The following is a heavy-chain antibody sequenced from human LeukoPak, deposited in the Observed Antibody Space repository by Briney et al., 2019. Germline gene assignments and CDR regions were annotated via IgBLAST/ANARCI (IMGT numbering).Heavy chain of an antibody. CDR2: IYHSGST. CDR3: ARVLGTDYYDSSGYYYFDY. J-gene: IGHJ4*02. Sequence: SETLSLTCAVYGASFSGYYWSWIRQSPGKGLEWIGEIYHSGSTNYNPSLKSRVTISVDKSKNQFSLKLSSVTAADTAVYYCARVLGTDYYDSSGYYYFDYWGQGTLVTVSS. V-gene: IGHV4-34*01. D-gene: IGHD3-22*01. CDR1: GASFSGYY.